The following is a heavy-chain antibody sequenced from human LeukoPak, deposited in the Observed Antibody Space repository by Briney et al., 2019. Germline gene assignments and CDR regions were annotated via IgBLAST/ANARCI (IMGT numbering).Heavy chain of an antibody. CDR2: INHSGST. Sequence: KASETLSLTCAVYGESFSGYYWSWIRQPPGKGLEWIGEINHSGSTNYNPSLKSRVTISVDTSKNQFSLKLSSVTAADTAVYYCARDAEGGGSYSAKAPFDYWGQGTLVTVSS. J-gene: IGHJ4*02. CDR3: ARDAEGGGSYSAKAPFDY. V-gene: IGHV4-34*01. D-gene: IGHD1-26*01. CDR1: GESFSGYY.